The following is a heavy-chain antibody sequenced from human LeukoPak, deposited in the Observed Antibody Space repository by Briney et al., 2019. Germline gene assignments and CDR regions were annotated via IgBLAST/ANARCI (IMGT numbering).Heavy chain of an antibody. J-gene: IGHJ1*01. D-gene: IGHD6-19*01. Sequence: SGTLSLTCAVYGGSFSGYYWSWIRQPPGKGLEWIGEINHSGSTNYNPSLKSRVTISVDTSKNQFSLKLSSVTAADTAVYYCARGGKQWLSPRGYFQHWGQGTLVTVSS. CDR3: ARGGKQWLSPRGYFQH. V-gene: IGHV4-34*01. CDR2: INHSGST. CDR1: GGSFSGYY.